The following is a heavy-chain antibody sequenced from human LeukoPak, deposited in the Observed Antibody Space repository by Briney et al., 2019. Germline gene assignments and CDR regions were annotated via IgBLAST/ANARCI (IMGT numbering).Heavy chain of an antibody. CDR1: GGSISSGDYY. CDR3: ARLLTGNWFDP. CDR2: IYYSGST. J-gene: IGHJ5*02. Sequence: SQALSLTCTVSGGSISSGDYYWSWIRQPPGKGLEWIGYIYYSGSTYYNPSLKSRVTISVDTSKNQFSLKLSSVTAADTAVYYCARLLTGNWFDPWGQGTLVTVSS. V-gene: IGHV4-30-4*08. D-gene: IGHD7-27*01.